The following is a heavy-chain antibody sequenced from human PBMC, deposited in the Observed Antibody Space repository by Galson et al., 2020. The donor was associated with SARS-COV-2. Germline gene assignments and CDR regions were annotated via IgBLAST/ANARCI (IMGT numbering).Heavy chain of an antibody. CDR3: ARVRKTNDYGDYSDY. CDR2: IDWDGDE. D-gene: IGHD4-17*01. CDR1: GFSLTTGGMS. J-gene: IGHJ4*02. Sequence: SGPTLVKPTQTLTLTCTFSGFSLTTGGMSVAWIRQSPGKALECLACIDWDGDEHYSTSLKTRLSVSKDTSKNEVVLTMTNMNPLDTATYYCARVRKTNDYGDYSDYWGQGTLVTVSS. V-gene: IGHV2-70*11.